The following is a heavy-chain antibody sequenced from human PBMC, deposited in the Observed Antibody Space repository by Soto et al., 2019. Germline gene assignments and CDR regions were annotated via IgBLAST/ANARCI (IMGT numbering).Heavy chain of an antibody. J-gene: IGHJ4*02. D-gene: IGHD3-22*01. CDR3: ARALYYYYGSGYHFDS. CDR1: GGSLSSDF. Sequence: SETLSLTCPVSGGSLSSDFWSWIRQPPGKGLEWIGSLFHSGSSNYNPSLESRVTISVDTSKNQFSLRLNSVSAADTALYYCARALYYYYGSGYHFDSWGQGTLVTVSS. V-gene: IGHV4-59*01. CDR2: LFHSGSS.